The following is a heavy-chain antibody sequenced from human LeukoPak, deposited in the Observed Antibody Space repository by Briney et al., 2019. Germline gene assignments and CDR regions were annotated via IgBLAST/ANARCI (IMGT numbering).Heavy chain of an antibody. J-gene: IGHJ5*02. CDR1: GFTFSNTW. CDR2: LKGQAEGGTA. CDR3: VTGGHYFGS. V-gene: IGHV3-15*01. Sequence: NAGGSLRLSCAASGFTFSNTWMSWVRQAPGKGLEWLGLLKGQAEGGTADNAAPVKDRFSISKDESKNTLYLQMNSLKPEDTALYYCVTGGHYFGSWGQGTLVTVSS. D-gene: IGHD3-9*01.